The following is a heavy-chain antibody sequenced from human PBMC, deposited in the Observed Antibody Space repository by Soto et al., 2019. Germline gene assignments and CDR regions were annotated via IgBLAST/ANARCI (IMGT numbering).Heavy chain of an antibody. CDR2: LNLNSGNT. D-gene: IGHD3-22*01. CDR1: GYTFTSYD. Sequence: QVQLVQSGAEVKKPGASVKVSCKASGYTFTSYDINWVRQATGQGLEWMGWLNLNSGNTGYAQKCQGRATMTRKTSISTAYMELSSLRSEDTAVYYCARAVHYYYDSSGYYYGVFYFDYWGQGTLVTVSS. CDR3: ARAVHYYYDSSGYYYGVFYFDY. J-gene: IGHJ4*02. V-gene: IGHV1-8*01.